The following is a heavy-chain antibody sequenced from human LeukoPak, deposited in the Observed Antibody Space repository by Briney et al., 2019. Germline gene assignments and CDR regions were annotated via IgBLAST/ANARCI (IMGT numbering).Heavy chain of an antibody. CDR2: INHSGST. CDR3: ATGLENWNVYVFDY. J-gene: IGHJ4*02. V-gene: IGHV4-34*01. D-gene: IGHD1-1*01. CDR1: GGSFSGYY. Sequence: SETLSLTCAVYGGSFSGYYWSWIRQPPGKGLEWIGGINHSGSTNYTPSLKSGVTISVDTSKNQFSLQLSSVTAADTAVYYRATGLENWNVYVFDYWGQGTLVTVSS.